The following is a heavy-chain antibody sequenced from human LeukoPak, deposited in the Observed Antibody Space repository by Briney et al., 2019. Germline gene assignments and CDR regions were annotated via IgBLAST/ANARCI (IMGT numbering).Heavy chain of an antibody. J-gene: IGHJ4*02. CDR3: ARGYSYETFDY. Sequence: GGSLRPSCAASGFTLSSYAMSWVRQAPGKGLEWVANIKQDGSEKYYVDSVKGRFTISRDNAKNSLYLQMNSLRAEDTAVYYCARGYSYETFDYWGQGTLVTVSS. CDR1: GFTLSSYA. D-gene: IGHD5-18*01. V-gene: IGHV3-7*01. CDR2: IKQDGSEK.